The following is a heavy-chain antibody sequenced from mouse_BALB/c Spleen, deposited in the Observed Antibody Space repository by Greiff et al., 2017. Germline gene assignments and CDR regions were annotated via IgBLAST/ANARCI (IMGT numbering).Heavy chain of an antibody. J-gene: IGHJ4*01. CDR2: INPGSGGT. D-gene: IGHD1-1*01. Sequence: VQLQQSGAELVRPGTSVKVSCKASGYAFTNYLIEWVKQRPGQGLEWIGVINPGSGGTNYNEKFKGKATLTADKSSSTAYMQLSSLTSDDSAVYFCAREDYGGNYAMDYWGQGTSVTVSS. V-gene: IGHV1-54*01. CDR1: GYAFTNYL. CDR3: AREDYGGNYAMDY.